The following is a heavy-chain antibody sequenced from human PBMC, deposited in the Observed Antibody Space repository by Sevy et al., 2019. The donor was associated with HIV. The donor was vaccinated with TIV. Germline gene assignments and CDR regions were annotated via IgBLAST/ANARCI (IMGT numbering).Heavy chain of an antibody. CDR1: GYTFTSYD. Sequence: ASVKVSCKASGYTFTSYDINWVRQATGQGLEWMGWMNSNSGNTGDAQKFQGRVTMTRNTSISTAYMELSSLRSGDTAVYYWARYYYDSSGYYDYNGMDVWGQGTTVTVSS. CDR3: ARYYYDSSGYYDYNGMDV. V-gene: IGHV1-8*01. D-gene: IGHD3-22*01. CDR2: MNSNSGNT. J-gene: IGHJ6*02.